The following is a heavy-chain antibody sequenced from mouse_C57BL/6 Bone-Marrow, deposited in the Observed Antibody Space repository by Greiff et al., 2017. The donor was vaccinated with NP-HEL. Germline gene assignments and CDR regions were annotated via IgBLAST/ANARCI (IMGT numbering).Heavy chain of an antibody. CDR3: ARGSYYSNLAWFAY. Sequence: VNVVESGAELARPGASVKLSCKASGYTFTSYGISWVKQRTGQGLEWIGEIYPRSGNTYYNEKFKGKATLTADKSSSTAYMELRSLTSEDSAVYFCARGSYYSNLAWFAYWGQGTLVTVSA. CDR1: GYTFTSYG. V-gene: IGHV1-81*01. J-gene: IGHJ3*01. D-gene: IGHD2-5*01. CDR2: IYPRSGNT.